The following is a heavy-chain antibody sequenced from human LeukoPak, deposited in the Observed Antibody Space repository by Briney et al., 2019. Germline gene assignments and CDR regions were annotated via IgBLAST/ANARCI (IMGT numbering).Heavy chain of an antibody. J-gene: IGHJ4*02. V-gene: IGHV3-48*04. D-gene: IGHD1-26*01. CDR3: AKGYFVVGATFFDY. CDR1: GFTFGSYA. CDR2: ISSTTGTV. Sequence: GGSLRLSCAASGFTFGSYAMNWVRQAPGKGLEWLSSISSTTGTVNYADSVKGRFTISRDNAKSSLYLQMNSLRAEDTAVYYCAKGYFVVGATFFDYWGQGTLVTVSS.